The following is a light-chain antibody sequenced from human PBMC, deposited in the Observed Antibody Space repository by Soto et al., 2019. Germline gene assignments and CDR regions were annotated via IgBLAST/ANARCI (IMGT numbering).Light chain of an antibody. V-gene: IGKV3-15*01. Sequence: EIVMAQSPVTLSVSPGESATLSCRASQSVNRNDAWYQQKPGQPPRLLISAASTRAVGIPARFSGSGSGSGFTLTISPLQYEDFAVYYCQQYEKWPPLTFGEGTKVEI. J-gene: IGKJ4*01. CDR1: QSVNRN. CDR3: QQYEKWPPLT. CDR2: AAS.